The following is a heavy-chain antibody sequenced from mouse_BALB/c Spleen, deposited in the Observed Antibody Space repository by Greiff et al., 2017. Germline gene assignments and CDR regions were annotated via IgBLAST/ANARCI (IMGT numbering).Heavy chain of an antibody. D-gene: IGHD2-10*02. Sequence: EVHLVESGGGLVKPGGSLKLSCAASGFTFSSYAMSWVRQTPEKRLEWVATISSGGSYTYYPDSVKGRFTISRDNAKNTLYLQMSSLRSEDTAMYYCARRPPYGNDWYFDVWGAGTTVTVSS. J-gene: IGHJ1*01. CDR1: GFTFSSYA. CDR2: ISSGGSYT. CDR3: ARRPPYGNDWYFDV. V-gene: IGHV5-9-3*01.